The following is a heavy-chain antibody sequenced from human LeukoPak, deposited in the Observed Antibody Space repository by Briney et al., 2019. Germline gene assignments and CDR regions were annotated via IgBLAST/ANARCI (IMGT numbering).Heavy chain of an antibody. J-gene: IGHJ6*03. V-gene: IGHV1-46*01. D-gene: IGHD5-12*01. CDR2: INPSGGST. CDR1: GYTFTSYY. CDR3: ARVNPVGYVDSYMDV. Sequence: ASVKVSCKASGYTFTSYYMHWVRQAPGQGLEWMGIINPSGGSTSYAQKFQGRVTMTRDMSTSTVYMELSSLRSEDTAVYYCARVNPVGYVDSYMDVWGKGTTVTVSS.